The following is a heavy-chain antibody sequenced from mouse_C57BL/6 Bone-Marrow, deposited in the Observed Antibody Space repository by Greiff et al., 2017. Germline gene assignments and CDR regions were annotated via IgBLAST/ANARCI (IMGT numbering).Heavy chain of an antibody. J-gene: IGHJ3*01. V-gene: IGHV1-55*01. Sequence: QVQLQQPGAELVKPGASVKMSCKASGYTFTSYWITWVKQRPGQGLEWIGDIYPGSGSTNYNEKFKSKATLTVDTSSSTAYMQLSSLTSEDSAVYYCANYYVSSPWFAYWGQGTLVTVSA. D-gene: IGHD1-1*01. CDR1: GYTFTSYW. CDR3: ANYYVSSPWFAY. CDR2: IYPGSGST.